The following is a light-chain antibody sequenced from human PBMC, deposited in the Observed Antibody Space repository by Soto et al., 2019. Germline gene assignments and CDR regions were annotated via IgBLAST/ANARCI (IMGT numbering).Light chain of an antibody. CDR2: EVS. Sequence: QSALTQPASVSGSPGQSITISCTGSNSDVGAYNYVSWFQQHPGKAPKLIIFEVSNRPSGVSNRFSGSKSGNTASLTISGLQTEDEADYYCGTWDSSLSVVVFGGGTKVTVL. J-gene: IGLJ2*01. V-gene: IGLV2-14*01. CDR1: NSDVGAYNY. CDR3: GTWDSSLSVVV.